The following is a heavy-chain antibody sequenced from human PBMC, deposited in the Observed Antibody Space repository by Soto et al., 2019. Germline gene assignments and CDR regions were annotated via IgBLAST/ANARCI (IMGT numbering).Heavy chain of an antibody. CDR1: GGSISSGDYY. V-gene: IGHV4-31*03. CDR3: ARLSSIDSSGYYLDY. Sequence: QVQLQESGPGLVKPSQTLSLTCTVSGGSISSGDYYWSWIRQHPGKGLEWIGYIYYSGSTHYSSSLKSRVTMSIDTSKNQFPMKLTSGTAADTAVYYCARLSSIDSSGYYLDYWGQGPLVTVSS. CDR2: IYYSGST. D-gene: IGHD3-22*01. J-gene: IGHJ4*02.